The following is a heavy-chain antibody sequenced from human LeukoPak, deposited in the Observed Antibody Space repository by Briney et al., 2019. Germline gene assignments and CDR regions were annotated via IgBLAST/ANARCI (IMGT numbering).Heavy chain of an antibody. V-gene: IGHV6-1*01. Sequence: SQTLSLTFAISGDSVSINSAAWNWIRQSPSRGLEWLGRTYYRSKWYNDYAVSVKSRITINPDTSKNQFSLQLNSVTPEDTAVYYCARDRDDSEVRAFDIWGLGTMVTVSS. D-gene: IGHD3-22*01. CDR1: GDSVSINSAA. CDR3: ARDRDDSEVRAFDI. CDR2: TYYRSKWYN. J-gene: IGHJ3*02.